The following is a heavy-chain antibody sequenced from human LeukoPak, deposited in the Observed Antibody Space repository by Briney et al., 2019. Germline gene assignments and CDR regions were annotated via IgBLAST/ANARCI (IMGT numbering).Heavy chain of an antibody. J-gene: IGHJ4*02. CDR2: IYYSGST. D-gene: IGHD3-22*01. Sequence: SETLSLTCTVSGGSISSSSYYWGWVRQPPGKGLEWIGSIYYSGSTYYDPSLKTPVTISVDTSKNQFSLKLSSVTAADTAVYYCARQNFRSGYYTPYYFDYWGQGTLVTVSS. V-gene: IGHV4-39*01. CDR1: GGSISSSSYY. CDR3: ARQNFRSGYYTPYYFDY.